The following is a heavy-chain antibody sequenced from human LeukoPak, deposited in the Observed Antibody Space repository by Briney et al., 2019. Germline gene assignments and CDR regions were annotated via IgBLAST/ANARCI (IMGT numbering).Heavy chain of an antibody. CDR3: ARDIAGRGSSKGVFDY. CDR1: GFTFSSYA. D-gene: IGHD1-26*01. J-gene: IGHJ4*02. Sequence: GGSLRLSCAASGFTFSSYAMSWVRQAPGKGLEWVSAISGSGGSTYYADSVKGRFTISRDNSKNTLYLQMNSLRAEDTAVYYCARDIAGRGSSKGVFDYWGQGTLVTVSS. CDR2: ISGSGGST. V-gene: IGHV3-23*01.